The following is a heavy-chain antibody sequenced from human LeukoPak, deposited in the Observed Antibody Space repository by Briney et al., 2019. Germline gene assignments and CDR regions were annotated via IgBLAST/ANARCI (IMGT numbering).Heavy chain of an antibody. CDR1: GGSISGYY. CDR3: ARGEWDLLFDY. CDR2: IFYSGST. J-gene: IGHJ4*02. Sequence: SETLSLTCTVSGGSISGYYWSWIRQPPGKGLEWIGYIFYSGSTNYNPSLKSRVTISVDTSKNQFSLKLSSVTVADTAVYYCARGEWDLLFDYWGQGTLVTVSS. V-gene: IGHV4-59*01. D-gene: IGHD1-26*01.